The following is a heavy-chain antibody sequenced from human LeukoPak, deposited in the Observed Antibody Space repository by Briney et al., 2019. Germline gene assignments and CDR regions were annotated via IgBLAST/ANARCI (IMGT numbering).Heavy chain of an antibody. D-gene: IGHD3-10*01. Sequence: KPSETLSLTCTVSGGSISSYQWSLIRQPPGKGLEWVGYIYYSGSTNYNPSLKSRVTISVDTSKDQFSLKLSSVTAADTAVYYCARGSLWFRELLPYHFDYWGQGTLVTVSS. CDR3: ARGSLWFRELLPYHFDY. CDR2: IYYSGST. V-gene: IGHV4-59*01. CDR1: GGSISSYQ. J-gene: IGHJ4*02.